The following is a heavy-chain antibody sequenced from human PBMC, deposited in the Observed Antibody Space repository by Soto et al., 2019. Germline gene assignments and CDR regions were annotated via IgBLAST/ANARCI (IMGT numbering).Heavy chain of an antibody. Sequence: PSGSESHTCVDAEFAFGDDWRARSRQPPGKGLEGVVNRKEDGGEINYVDSVKGRFTISRDNAKNSFYLQMNSLTVEDTAVYYCVRDRGYSTFDSWGQGTPVTVSS. D-gene: IGHD5-18*01. CDR3: VRDRGYSTFDS. CDR2: RKEDGGEI. V-gene: IGHV3-7*03. CDR1: EFAFGDDW. J-gene: IGHJ4*02.